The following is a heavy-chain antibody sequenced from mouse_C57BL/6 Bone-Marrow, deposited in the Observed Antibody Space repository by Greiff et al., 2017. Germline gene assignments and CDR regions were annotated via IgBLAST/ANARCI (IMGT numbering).Heavy chain of an antibody. CDR1: YTFTDYYM. J-gene: IGHJ4*01. Sequence: VQLQQSGPELVKPGASVKMSCKASGYTFTDYYMHWVKQKPGKGLEWIGEIYPGSGNTYYNEKFKGKATLTADTSSSTAYMQLSSLTSEDSAVYFCARNRLRAMDYWGQGTSVTVSS. CDR2: YPGSGNTY. D-gene: IGHD1-1*01. V-gene: IGHV1-83*01. CDR3: RNRLRAMDY.